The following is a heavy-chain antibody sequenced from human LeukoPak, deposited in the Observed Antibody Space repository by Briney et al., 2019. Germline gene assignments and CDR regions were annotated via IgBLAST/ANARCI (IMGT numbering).Heavy chain of an antibody. CDR1: GGSISSYY. D-gene: IGHD6-25*01. CDR3: ARDLAGNAFDI. V-gene: IGHV4-59*12. Sequence: SETLSLTCTVSGGSISSYYWSWIRQPPGKGLEWIGYIYYSGSTNYNPSLKSRVTISVDTSKNQFSLKLSSVTAADTAVYYCARDLAGNAFDIWGQGTMVTVSS. J-gene: IGHJ3*02. CDR2: IYYSGST.